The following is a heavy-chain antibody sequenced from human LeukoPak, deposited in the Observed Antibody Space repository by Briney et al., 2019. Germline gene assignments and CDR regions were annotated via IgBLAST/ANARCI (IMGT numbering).Heavy chain of an antibody. CDR1: GFTFSSHS. Sequence: GGSLRLSCAASGFTFSSHSMNWVRQAPGKGLEWVSSISSSSSYIYYADSVKGRFTISRDNAKNSLYLQMNSLRAEDTALYYCAKDIKLGIAGRAFDIWGQGTMVTVSS. V-gene: IGHV3-21*04. J-gene: IGHJ3*02. CDR3: AKDIKLGIAGRAFDI. D-gene: IGHD7-27*01. CDR2: ISSSSSYI.